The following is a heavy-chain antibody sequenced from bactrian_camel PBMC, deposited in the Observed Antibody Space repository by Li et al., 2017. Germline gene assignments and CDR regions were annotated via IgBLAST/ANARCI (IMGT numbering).Heavy chain of an antibody. Sequence: HVQLVESGGATVQAGGSLRLSCAVSGYLSRWYWLGWFRQAPGKEREGIAVFDSDNITTYADSVKGRFTISKDNAKNTLYLQMNSLKPEDTAMYRCAADPAVPGIPCDYYMNMDYWGGGTQVTVS. V-gene: IGHV3S53*01. CDR1: GYLSRWYW. CDR2: FDSDNIT. D-gene: IGHD3*01. J-gene: IGHJ7*01.